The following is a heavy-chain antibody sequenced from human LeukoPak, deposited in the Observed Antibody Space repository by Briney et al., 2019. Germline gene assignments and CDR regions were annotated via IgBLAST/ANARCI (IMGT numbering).Heavy chain of an antibody. V-gene: IGHV3-53*05. CDR3: AKGNGYSSSWYRFDP. D-gene: IGHD6-13*01. J-gene: IGHJ5*02. Sequence: GGSLRLSCAASGFTVSSNYMSWVRQAPGKGLEWVSVIYSGGSTYYADSVKGRFTISRDNSKNTLYLQMNSLRAEDTAVYYCAKGNGYSSSWYRFDPWGQGTLVTVSS. CDR2: IYSGGST. CDR1: GFTVSSNY.